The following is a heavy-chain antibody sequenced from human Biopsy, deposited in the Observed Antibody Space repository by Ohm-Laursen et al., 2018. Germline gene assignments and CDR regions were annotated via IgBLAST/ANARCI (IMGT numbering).Heavy chain of an antibody. D-gene: IGHD3-9*01. CDR3: ARDVAVLRFFDRSGAWFDP. CDR1: GFTFSKYW. CDR2: INQDGDER. Sequence: LRLSCSASGFTFSKYWMMWVRQSPGKGLEWVACINQDGDERYYVDSLRGRFTISRDNAKNSLFLQMDGLGADDTALYYCARDVAVLRFFDRSGAWFDPWGQGTPVTVSS. J-gene: IGHJ5*02. V-gene: IGHV3-7*01.